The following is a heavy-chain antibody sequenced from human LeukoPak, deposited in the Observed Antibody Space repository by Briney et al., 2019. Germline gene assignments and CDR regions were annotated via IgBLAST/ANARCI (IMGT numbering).Heavy chain of an antibody. V-gene: IGHV3-7*01. CDR1: GFTFSSYW. CDR3: VRYGRRANDQPFDV. Sequence: GGSLRLSCAASGFTFSSYWMSWVRQAPGKGLEWVASIDEDGSETNYVDSVTGRFTVSRDHVKNSLFLQMNSLRAEDTAVYYCVRYGRRANDQPFDVWGQGTMVTVSS. J-gene: IGHJ3*01. D-gene: IGHD1-1*01. CDR2: IDEDGSET.